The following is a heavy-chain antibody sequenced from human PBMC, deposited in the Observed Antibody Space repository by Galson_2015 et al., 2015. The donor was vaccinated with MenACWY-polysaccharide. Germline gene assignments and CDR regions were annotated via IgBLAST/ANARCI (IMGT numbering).Heavy chain of an antibody. CDR1: GAPLTGPY. J-gene: IGHJ6*02. Sequence: ETLSLTCIFSGAPLTGPYWTWIRQSPGQGLEWIGYLYHSGSTNYNPSLEGRVAMSVDTSKNQITLQLSSVIAADTAVYYCARRLKGFGMDVWGQGTTVIVSS. D-gene: IGHD2-21*02. V-gene: IGHV4-59*11. CDR2: LYHSGST. CDR3: ARRLKGFGMDV.